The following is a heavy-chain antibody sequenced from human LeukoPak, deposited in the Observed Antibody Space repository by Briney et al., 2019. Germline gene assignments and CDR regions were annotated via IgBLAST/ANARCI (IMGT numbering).Heavy chain of an antibody. CDR1: GFTFSSYW. CDR3: ARVGTVTTLGYFDL. V-gene: IGHV3-74*01. D-gene: IGHD4-11*01. Sequence: PGGSLRLSCAASGFTFSSYWMHWVRQAPGKGLVWVSRINTDGSSTSYADSVRGRFTISRENAKNTLYLQMNSLRAEDTAVYYCARVGTVTTLGYFDLWGGGTLVTVSS. CDR2: INTDGSST. J-gene: IGHJ2*01.